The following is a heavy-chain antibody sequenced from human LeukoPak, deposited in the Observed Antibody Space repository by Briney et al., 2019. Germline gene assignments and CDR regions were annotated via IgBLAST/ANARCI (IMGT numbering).Heavy chain of an antibody. D-gene: IGHD6-13*01. Sequence: GGSLRLSCAASGFTFSSYAMHWVRQAPGKGLEWVAVISYDGSNKYYADSVKGRFTISRDNSKNTLYLQMNSLGAGDTAVYYCARDRQLAFKDPFDYWGQGTLVTVSS. J-gene: IGHJ4*02. CDR3: ARDRQLAFKDPFDY. CDR1: GFTFSSYA. CDR2: ISYDGSNK. V-gene: IGHV3-30-3*01.